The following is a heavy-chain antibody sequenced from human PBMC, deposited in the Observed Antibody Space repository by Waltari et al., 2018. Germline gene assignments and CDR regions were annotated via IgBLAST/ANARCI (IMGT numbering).Heavy chain of an antibody. J-gene: IGHJ4*02. Sequence: VQLVESGGGLVQPGGSLRLSCAASGFTFSNYGIHWVRQAPGKGLEWVAVIWHDGSNKYYADAVRGRFTISRDNSKNTVYLQMNSLRVEDTALYYCAANFDFWGQGTLVTVSS. CDR1: GFTFSNYG. V-gene: IGHV3-33*08. CDR3: AANFDF. CDR2: IWHDGSNK.